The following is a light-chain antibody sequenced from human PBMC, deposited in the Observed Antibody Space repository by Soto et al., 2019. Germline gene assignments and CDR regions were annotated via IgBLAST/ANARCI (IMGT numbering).Light chain of an antibody. CDR3: ATWDDSLNGWV. V-gene: IGLV1-44*01. J-gene: IGLJ3*02. CDR1: SSNIGSNT. Sequence: QSVLTQPPSVSGTPGQRVTISCSGSSSNIGSNTVNWCQQLPGTAPKLLIYSNNQRPSGVPDRISGSKSGTSASLAISGLQAEDEADYYCATWDDSLNGWVFGGGTKLTVL. CDR2: SNN.